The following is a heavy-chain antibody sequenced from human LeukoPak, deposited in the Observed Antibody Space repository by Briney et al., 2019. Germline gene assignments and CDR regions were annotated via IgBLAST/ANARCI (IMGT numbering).Heavy chain of an antibody. CDR3: ARDSLLVYDILTGHYYFDY. J-gene: IGHJ4*02. Sequence: PSETLSLTCTVSGGSISSTTYFWGWIRQPPGKGLEWIGSIYYSGSTYYNPSLKSRLTISVDRSKNQFSLKLSSVTAADTAVYYCARDSLLVYDILTGHYYFDYWGQGTLVTVSS. V-gene: IGHV4-39*07. D-gene: IGHD3-9*01. CDR1: GGSISSTTYF. CDR2: IYYSGST.